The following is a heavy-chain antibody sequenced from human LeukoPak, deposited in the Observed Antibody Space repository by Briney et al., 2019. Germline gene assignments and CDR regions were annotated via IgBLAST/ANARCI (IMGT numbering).Heavy chain of an antibody. Sequence: ASVNVSCKASGYTFTSYDINWVRQATGQRLEWMGWMNPNSGNTGYAQKFQGRVTITRNTSISTAYMELSSLRSEDTAVYYCARAQGPYDILTGYYYYYYMDVWGKGTTVTVSS. CDR3: ARAQGPYDILTGYYYYYYMDV. V-gene: IGHV1-8*03. J-gene: IGHJ6*03. D-gene: IGHD3-9*01. CDR2: MNPNSGNT. CDR1: GYTFTSYD.